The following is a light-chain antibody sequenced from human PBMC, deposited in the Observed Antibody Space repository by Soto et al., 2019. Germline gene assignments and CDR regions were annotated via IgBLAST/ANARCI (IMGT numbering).Light chain of an antibody. Sequence: DIQMTQSPSTLSASVGDRVTITCRASQNIDRWLAWYQQKPGKAPNLLIYGASNLESGVPSRFSGSGSGTEFTLTISSLRPDDFATYYCQQYNSYPWTFGQGTKVGIK. V-gene: IGKV1-5*03. CDR2: GAS. CDR3: QQYNSYPWT. J-gene: IGKJ1*01. CDR1: QNIDRW.